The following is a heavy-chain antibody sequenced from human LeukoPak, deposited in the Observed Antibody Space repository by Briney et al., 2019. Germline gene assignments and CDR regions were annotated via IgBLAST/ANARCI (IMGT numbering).Heavy chain of an antibody. V-gene: IGHV1-69*05. CDR1: GGTFSSYA. CDR2: IIPIFGTA. J-gene: IGHJ3*02. CDR3: ARVLVPAATDDAFDI. D-gene: IGHD2-2*01. Sequence: ASVKLSCKASGGTFSSYAISWVRQAPGQGLEWMGRIIPIFGTANYAQKFQGRVTITTDESTSTAYMELSSLRSDDTAVYYCARVLVPAATDDAFDIWGQGTMVTVSS.